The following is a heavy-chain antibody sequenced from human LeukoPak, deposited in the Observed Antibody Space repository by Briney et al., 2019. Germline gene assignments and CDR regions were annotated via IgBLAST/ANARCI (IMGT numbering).Heavy chain of an antibody. V-gene: IGHV3-21*01. CDR3: ARGSKNVLRFLEWFRSGFDP. Sequence: PGGSLRLSCAASGFTFSSYEMNWVRQAPGKGLEWVSSISSSSSYIYYADSVKGRFTISRDNAKNSLYLQMNSLRAEDTAVYYCARGSKNVLRFLEWFRSGFDPWGQGTLVTVSS. CDR1: GFTFSSYE. J-gene: IGHJ5*02. D-gene: IGHD3-3*01. CDR2: ISSSSSYI.